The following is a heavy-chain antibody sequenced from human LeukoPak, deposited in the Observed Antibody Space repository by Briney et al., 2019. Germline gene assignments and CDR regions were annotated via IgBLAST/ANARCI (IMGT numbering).Heavy chain of an antibody. Sequence: EASVKVSCKASGGTFSSYTISWVRQAPGQGLEWMGGIIPIFGTANYAQKFQDRVTITADESTSTAYMELNSLRSEDSAVYYCARAIVAVTTPNGAFDIWGQGTMVTVSS. V-gene: IGHV1-69*13. CDR2: IIPIFGTA. CDR1: GGTFSSYT. CDR3: ARAIVAVTTPNGAFDI. D-gene: IGHD4-11*01. J-gene: IGHJ3*02.